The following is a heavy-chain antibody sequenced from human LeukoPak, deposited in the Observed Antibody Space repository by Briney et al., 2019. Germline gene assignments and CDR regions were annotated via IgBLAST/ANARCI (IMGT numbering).Heavy chain of an antibody. Sequence: PSETLSLTCAVYGGSFSGYYWSWIRQPPGKGLEWIGEINHSGSTNYNPSLKRRVTISVDTSKNQFSLKLSSVTATDTAVYYCAREEIPYYYDSSGYYLDWGQGTLVTVSS. J-gene: IGHJ4*02. V-gene: IGHV4-34*01. CDR2: INHSGST. CDR1: GGSFSGYY. D-gene: IGHD3-22*01. CDR3: AREEIPYYYDSSGYYLD.